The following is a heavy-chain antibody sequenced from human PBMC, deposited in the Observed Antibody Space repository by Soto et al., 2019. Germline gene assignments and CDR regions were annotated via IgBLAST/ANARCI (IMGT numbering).Heavy chain of an antibody. D-gene: IGHD3-22*01. J-gene: IGHJ4*02. CDR1: GGTFSSYA. V-gene: IGHV1-69*12. CDR2: IIPMFGTA. CDR3: ARSFPEGDRNYYARSGYSYGD. Sequence: QVQLVQSGAEVKKPGSSVKVSCKASGGTFSSYAISWVRQAPGQGLEWMGGIIPMFGTANYAQKFQGRVTITADESTITSYIELSSMRSEDTAVYYCARSFPEGDRNYYARSGYSYGDWGQGTLVTVSS.